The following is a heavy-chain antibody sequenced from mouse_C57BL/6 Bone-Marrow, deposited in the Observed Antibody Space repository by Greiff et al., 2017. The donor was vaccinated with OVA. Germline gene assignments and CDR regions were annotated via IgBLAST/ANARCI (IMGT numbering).Heavy chain of an antibody. V-gene: IGHV5-4*03. CDR1: GFTFSSYA. Sequence: EVKVVESGGGLVKPGGSLKLSCAASGFTFSSYAMSWVRQTPEKRLEWVATISDGGSYTYYPDNVKGRFTISRDNAKNNLYLQMSHLKSEDTAMYYCARGDTTGPNYWGQGATLTVSS. D-gene: IGHD1-1*01. CDR3: ARGDTTGPNY. CDR2: ISDGGSYT. J-gene: IGHJ2*01.